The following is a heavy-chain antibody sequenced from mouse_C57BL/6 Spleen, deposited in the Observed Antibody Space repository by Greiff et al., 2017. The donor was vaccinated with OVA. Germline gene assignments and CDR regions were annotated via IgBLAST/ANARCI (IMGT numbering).Heavy chain of an antibody. Sequence: QVHVKQSGAELVKPGASVKMSCKASGYTFTTYPIEWMKQNHGKSLEWIGNFHPYNDDTKYNEKFKGKATLTVEKSSSTVYLELSRLTSDDSAVYYCARGASYYGSSYYWYFDVWGTGTTGTVSS. CDR3: ARGASYYGSSYYWYFDV. CDR1: GYTFTTYP. J-gene: IGHJ1*03. V-gene: IGHV1-47*01. D-gene: IGHD1-1*01. CDR2: FHPYNDDT.